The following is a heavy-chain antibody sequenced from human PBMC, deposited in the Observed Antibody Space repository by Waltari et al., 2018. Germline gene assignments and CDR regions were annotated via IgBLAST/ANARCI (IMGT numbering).Heavy chain of an antibody. J-gene: IGHJ3*02. CDR3: AREGAIGVVPAAMVGAFDI. V-gene: IGHV4-4*02. CDR2: IYHSWGL. D-gene: IGHD2-2*01. Sequence: QVQLQESGPGLVKPSGTLSLTCAVSGGSIRSSNWWSWVRQPPGKGLEWIGEIYHSWGLNYNPALKSRVTTSVDKSKNQFALKLSSVTTADTAVYYWAREGAIGVVPAAMVGAFDIWGQGTMVTVSS. CDR1: GGSIRSSNW.